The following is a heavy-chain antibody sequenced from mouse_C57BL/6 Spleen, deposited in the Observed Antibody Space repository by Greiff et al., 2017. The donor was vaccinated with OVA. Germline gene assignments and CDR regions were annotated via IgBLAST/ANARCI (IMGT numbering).Heavy chain of an antibody. CDR1: GYTFTDYY. CDR2: INPNNGGT. D-gene: IGHD1-2*01. Sequence: VQLQQSGPELVKPGASVKISCKASGYTFTDYYMNWVKQSHGKSLEWIGDINPNNGGTSYNQKFKGKATLTVDKSSSTAYMELRSLTSEDSAVYYCARSLTTAYYFDYWGKGTTLTVSS. V-gene: IGHV1-26*01. CDR3: ARSLTTAYYFDY. J-gene: IGHJ2*01.